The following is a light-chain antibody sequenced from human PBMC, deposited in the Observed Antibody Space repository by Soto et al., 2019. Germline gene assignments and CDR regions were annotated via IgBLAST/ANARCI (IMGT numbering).Light chain of an antibody. J-gene: IGLJ3*02. Sequence: QSVLTQPPSVSGAPGQSVTISCTGSSSNIGTDFDVHWYQQLPGTAPKLLIYTNKNRPSGVPDRFSGSKSGTSASLAITGLQAEDEADYYCQSYDIGLSGWVFGGGTQLTVL. CDR2: TNK. V-gene: IGLV1-40*01. CDR1: SSNIGTDFD. CDR3: QSYDIGLSGWV.